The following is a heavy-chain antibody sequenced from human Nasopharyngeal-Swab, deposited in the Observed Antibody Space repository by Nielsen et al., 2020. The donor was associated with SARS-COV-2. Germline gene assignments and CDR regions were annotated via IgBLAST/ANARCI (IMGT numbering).Heavy chain of an antibody. CDR1: GGSISSGRYS. D-gene: IGHD3-10*01. CDR3: AGAWFGELDDYYYGMDV. CDR2: IYTSGST. Sequence: LRLSFPASGGSISSGRYSWSGIRQPAGKGVEWTGRIYTSGSTNYNPSLKSSVTISVDTSTNQFSLKLSSVTAADTAVYYCAGAWFGELDDYYYGMDVWGQGTTVTVSS. J-gene: IGHJ6*02. V-gene: IGHV4-61*02.